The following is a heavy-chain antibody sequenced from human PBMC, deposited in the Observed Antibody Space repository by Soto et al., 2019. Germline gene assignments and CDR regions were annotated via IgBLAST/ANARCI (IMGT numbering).Heavy chain of an antibody. J-gene: IGHJ4*02. V-gene: IGHV4-61*01. D-gene: IGHD5-12*01. CDR2: IYYTGST. CDR1: GGSVRSGTYS. Sequence: QVQLQESGPGLVKPSETLSLTCTVSGGSVRSGTYSWSWIRQPPGKGLEWIGYIYYTGSTNYNPSLKSRVTISVDTSKNQFSLKLSSVTAADTAVYYCARGGLGGYEGLDYWGQGTLVTVSS. CDR3: ARGGLGGYEGLDY.